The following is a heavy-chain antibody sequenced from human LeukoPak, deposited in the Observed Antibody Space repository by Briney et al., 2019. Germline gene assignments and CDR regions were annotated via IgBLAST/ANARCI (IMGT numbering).Heavy chain of an antibody. CDR1: GGSISSGGYY. Sequence: SETLSLTCTVSGGSISSGGYYWSWIRQPPGKGLEWIGSIYYSGSTYYNPSLKSRVTISVDTSKNQFSLKLSSVTAADTAVYYCARHPRTLLGIGRGYFDYWGQGTLVTVSS. CDR2: IYYSGST. V-gene: IGHV4-39*01. J-gene: IGHJ4*02. CDR3: ARHPRTLLGIGRGYFDY. D-gene: IGHD7-27*01.